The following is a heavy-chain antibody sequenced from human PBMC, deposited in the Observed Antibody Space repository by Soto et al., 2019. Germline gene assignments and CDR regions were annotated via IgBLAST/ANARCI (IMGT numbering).Heavy chain of an antibody. CDR1: GYTFTSYG. D-gene: IGHD3-9*01. J-gene: IGHJ6*02. V-gene: IGHV1-18*01. CDR2: ISAYNGNT. Sequence: ASVKVSCKASGYTFTSYGISWVRQAPGQGLEWMGWISAYNGNTNYAQKLQGRVTMTTDTSTSTAYMELRSLRSDDTAVYYCARAFLVGTTHRWHGMDVWGQGTTVTVSS. CDR3: ARAFLVGTTHRWHGMDV.